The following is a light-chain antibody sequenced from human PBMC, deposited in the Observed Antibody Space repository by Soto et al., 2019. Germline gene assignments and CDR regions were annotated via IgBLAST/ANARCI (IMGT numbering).Light chain of an antibody. Sequence: QSALTQPASVSGSPGQSITISCTGSSRDVGGYDYVSWYQQHPGQAPKVLIYDVTNRPSGVSNRFSGSKSGNTASLTISGLQAEDEADYYCCSYTATSTVVFGGGTKVTVL. CDR3: CSYTATSTVV. CDR2: DVT. J-gene: IGLJ3*02. CDR1: SRDVGGYDY. V-gene: IGLV2-14*01.